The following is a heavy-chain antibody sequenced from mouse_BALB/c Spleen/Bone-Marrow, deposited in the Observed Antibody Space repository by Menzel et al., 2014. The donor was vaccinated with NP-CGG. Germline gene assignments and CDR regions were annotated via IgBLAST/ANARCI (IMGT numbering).Heavy chain of an antibody. CDR1: GLSLTSYG. V-gene: IGHV2-9*02. CDR3: ARDHYGNYGGSFFAY. J-gene: IGHJ3*01. D-gene: IGHD2-1*01. Sequence: QVQLQQSGPGLVAPSQSLSITCTVSGLSLTSYGVHWVRQPPGKGLEWLGVIWAGGSTNYNSALMSRLSISKDNSKSQVFLKMNSLQTDDTAMYYCARDHYGNYGGSFFAYWGQGTLVTVSA. CDR2: IWAGGST.